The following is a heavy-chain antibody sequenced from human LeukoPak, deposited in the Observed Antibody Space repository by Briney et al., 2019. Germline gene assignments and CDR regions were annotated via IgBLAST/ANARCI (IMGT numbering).Heavy chain of an antibody. CDR3: ARLGSNWGSYFDY. J-gene: IGHJ4*02. CDR1: GGSISSYY. Sequence: SETLSLTCTVSGGSISSYYWSWIRQPPGKGLEWIGSIYYSGSTYYNPSLKSRVTISVDTSKNQFSLKLSSVAAADTAVYYCARLGSNWGSYFDYWGQGTLVTVSS. V-gene: IGHV4-59*05. D-gene: IGHD7-27*01. CDR2: IYYSGST.